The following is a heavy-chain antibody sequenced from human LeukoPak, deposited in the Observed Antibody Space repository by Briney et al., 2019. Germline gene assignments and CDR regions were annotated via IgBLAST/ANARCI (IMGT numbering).Heavy chain of an antibody. CDR2: INHSGST. V-gene: IGHV4-34*01. CDR3: ARERVDVGLDAFDI. J-gene: IGHJ3*02. CDR1: GGSFSGYY. Sequence: SETLPLTCAVYGGSFSGYYWSWIRQPPGKGLEWIGEINHSGSTNYNPSLKSRVTISVDTSKNQFSLKLSSVTAADTAVYYCARERVDVGLDAFDIWGQGTMVTVSS. D-gene: IGHD2-2*01.